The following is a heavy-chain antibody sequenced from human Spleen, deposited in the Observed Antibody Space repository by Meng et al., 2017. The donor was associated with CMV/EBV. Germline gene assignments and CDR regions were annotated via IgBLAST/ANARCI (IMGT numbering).Heavy chain of an antibody. CDR3: ARGLGSSGGAGTFDY. J-gene: IGHJ4*02. Sequence: GESLKISCAASGFAVGGNYLSWVRQAPGKGLEWVSVIYSGGRTDYADSVKGRFIISRDNSKNTLYLQMNNLRAEDTAVYYCARGLGSSGGAGTFDYWGQGTLVTVSS. CDR1: GFAVGGNY. D-gene: IGHD6-19*01. CDR2: IYSGGRT. V-gene: IGHV3-53*01.